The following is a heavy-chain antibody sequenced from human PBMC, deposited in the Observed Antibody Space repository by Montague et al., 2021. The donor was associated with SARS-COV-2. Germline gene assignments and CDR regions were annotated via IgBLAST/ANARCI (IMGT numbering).Heavy chain of an antibody. D-gene: IGHD3-10*01. J-gene: IGHJ4*02. CDR2: ISSSATKI. V-gene: IGHV3-11*01. CDR1: EFTFTDYY. CDR3: ARVWAYGFDL. Sequence: SLRLSWSASEFTFTDYYMSWIRQAPGKGLEWISHISSSATKIFYADSVKGRFTISRDNAKSSLFLQLSSLRAEDTAVYFCARVWAYGFDLWGQGTLVTVSS.